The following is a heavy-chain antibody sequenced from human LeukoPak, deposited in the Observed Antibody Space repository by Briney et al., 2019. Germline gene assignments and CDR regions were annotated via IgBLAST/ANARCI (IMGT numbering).Heavy chain of an antibody. CDR3: ARGASKGLFWFDP. CDR1: GYTFTDYY. J-gene: IGHJ5*02. CDR2: MNPNSGGT. V-gene: IGHV1-2*02. Sequence: ASVKVSCKASGYTFTDYYMHWVRQAPGQGLEWMGWMNPNSGGTNYAQRFQGRVTMTRDTSISTAYMELSRLRSDDTAVYYCARGASKGLFWFDPWGQGTLVTVSS.